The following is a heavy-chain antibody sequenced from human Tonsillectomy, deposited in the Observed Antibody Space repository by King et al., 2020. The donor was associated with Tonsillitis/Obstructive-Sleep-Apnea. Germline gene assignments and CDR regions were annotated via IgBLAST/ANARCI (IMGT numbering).Heavy chain of an antibody. CDR3: ARDRDSKYCSGGSCYSSGWYFDL. V-gene: IGHV1-46*01. D-gene: IGHD2-15*01. CDR2: INPSGGST. J-gene: IGHJ2*01. CDR1: GYTFTSYY. Sequence: VQLVESGAEVKKPGASVKVSCKASGYTFTSYYMHWVRQAPGQGLEWMGIINPSGGSTSYAQKFQGRVTMTRDTSTSTVYMELGSLRSEDTAVYYCARDRDSKYCSGGSCYSSGWYFDLWGRGTLVTVSS.